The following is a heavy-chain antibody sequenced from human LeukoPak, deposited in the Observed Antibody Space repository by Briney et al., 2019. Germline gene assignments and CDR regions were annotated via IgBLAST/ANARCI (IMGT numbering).Heavy chain of an antibody. D-gene: IGHD2-15*01. CDR3: AKDPSFLVVAALHYYFDY. V-gene: IGHV3-23*01. CDR1: GFTLSSYA. J-gene: IGHJ4*02. Sequence: GGSLRLSCAASGFTLSSYAMSWVRQGPGKGLEWVSAISVSGNTHHADSVKGRFTISRDSSKNTLYLQMNSLRAEDTAVYYCAKDPSFLVVAALHYYFDYWGQGTLVTVSS. CDR2: ISVSGNT.